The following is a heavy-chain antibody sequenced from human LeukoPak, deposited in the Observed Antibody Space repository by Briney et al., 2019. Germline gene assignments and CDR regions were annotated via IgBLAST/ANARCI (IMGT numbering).Heavy chain of an antibody. V-gene: IGHV3-21*04. Sequence: GGSLRLSCAASGFTFSSHSMNWVRQAPGKGLEWVSSIRKSSSSTYYADSVKGRFTISRDDAKNSLYLQMNSLRAEDTAVYYCAKLSDYTYYYSMDVWGQGTTVTVSS. CDR3: AKLSDYTYYYSMDV. J-gene: IGHJ6*02. D-gene: IGHD3-10*01. CDR1: GFTFSSHS. CDR2: IRKSSSST.